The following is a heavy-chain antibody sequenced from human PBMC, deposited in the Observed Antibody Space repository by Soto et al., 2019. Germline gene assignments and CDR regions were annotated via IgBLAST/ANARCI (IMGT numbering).Heavy chain of an antibody. Sequence: QVQLVQSGAEVKKPGASVKVSCKASGYTFPSYDINWVRPATGQRLEWMGWLNPNSGNTGYGQKFQGRVTMTRNTSISTAYMELSSLRSEDTAVYYCAREKVGANDYWGQGTLVTVSS. CDR1: GYTFPSYD. D-gene: IGHD1-26*01. CDR2: LNPNSGNT. J-gene: IGHJ4*02. V-gene: IGHV1-8*01. CDR3: AREKVGANDY.